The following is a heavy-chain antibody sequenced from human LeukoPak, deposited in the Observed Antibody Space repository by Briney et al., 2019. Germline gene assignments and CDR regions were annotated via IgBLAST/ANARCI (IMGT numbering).Heavy chain of an antibody. CDR2: IYYSGST. V-gene: IGHV4-59*01. CDR3: ARGFDSSWYYYYMDV. CDR1: GGSISSYY. D-gene: IGHD6-13*01. Sequence: SETLSLTCTVSGGSISSYYWSWIRQPPGKGLEWIGYIYYSGSTNYNPSLKSRVTISVDTSKNQFSLKLSSVTAADTAVYYCARGFDSSWYYYYMDVWGKGTTVTVSS. J-gene: IGHJ6*03.